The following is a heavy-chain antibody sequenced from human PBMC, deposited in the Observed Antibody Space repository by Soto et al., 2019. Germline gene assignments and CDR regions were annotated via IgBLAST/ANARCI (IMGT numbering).Heavy chain of an antibody. D-gene: IGHD2-2*03. J-gene: IGHJ4*02. CDR2: FDPEDGET. Sequence: GASVKVSCKVSGYTLTELSMHWVRQAPGKGLEWMGGFDPEDGETIYAQKFQGRVTMTEDTSTDTAYMELSSLRSEDTAVYYCATVGYCSSTSCHYYFDYWGQGTLVTVSS. CDR1: GYTLTELS. CDR3: ATVGYCSSTSCHYYFDY. V-gene: IGHV1-24*01.